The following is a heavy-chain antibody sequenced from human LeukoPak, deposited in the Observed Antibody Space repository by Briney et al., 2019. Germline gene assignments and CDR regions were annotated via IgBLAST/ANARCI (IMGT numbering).Heavy chain of an antibody. V-gene: IGHV3-23*01. D-gene: IGHD6-13*01. J-gene: IGHJ4*02. CDR3: ARAPPYSSSWPLDY. Sequence: GGSLRLSCAASGFTFSSYAMSWVRQAPGKGLEWVSAISGSGGSTYYADSVKGRFTISRDNSKNTLSLLMNSLRVEDTAVYYCARAPPYSSSWPLDYWGQGTLVTVSS. CDR1: GFTFSSYA. CDR2: ISGSGGST.